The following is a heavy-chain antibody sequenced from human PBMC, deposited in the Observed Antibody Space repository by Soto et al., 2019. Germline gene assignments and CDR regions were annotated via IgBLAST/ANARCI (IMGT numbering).Heavy chain of an antibody. CDR3: ASLKYSSSSGPYRGSYFDY. Sequence: SVKVSCKASGGTFSSYAISWVRQAPGQGLEWMGGIIPIFGTANYAQKFQGRVTITADESTSTAYMELSSLRSEDTAVYYCASLKYSSSSGPYRGSYFDYWGQGTLVTVSS. V-gene: IGHV1-69*13. J-gene: IGHJ4*02. CDR2: IIPIFGTA. D-gene: IGHD6-6*01. CDR1: GGTFSSYA.